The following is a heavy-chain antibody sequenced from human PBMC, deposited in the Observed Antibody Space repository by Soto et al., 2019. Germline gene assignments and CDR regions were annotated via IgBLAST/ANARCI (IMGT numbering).Heavy chain of an antibody. D-gene: IGHD5-18*01. J-gene: IGHJ4*02. CDR3: ARGGGYNYGYSDY. V-gene: IGHV4-59*01. CDR1: GGSTTHYY. CDR2: IYYSGIT. Sequence: QVQLQESGPGLVKPSETLSLTCTVSGGSTTHYYWTWIRQPPGKGLEWIGSIYYSGITHYNPSLKSRVTISVDTANNQFSLKLNSVTAADTAVYYCARGGGYNYGYSDYWGQGTLVTVSS.